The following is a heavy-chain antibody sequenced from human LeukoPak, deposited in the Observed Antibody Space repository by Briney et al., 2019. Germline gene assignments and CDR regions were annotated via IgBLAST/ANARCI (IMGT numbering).Heavy chain of an antibody. J-gene: IGHJ6*03. D-gene: IGHD6-19*01. CDR1: EYSFTNYW. CDR3: GRHQWTAVAGPPPGNYMDV. V-gene: IGHV5-51*01. CDR2: IYPGDSHT. Sequence: GESLKISCKASEYSFTNYWIGWVRQMPGKGLEWMGIIYPGDSHTRYSPSFQGQVTISVDKSISTAYLQWSSLKASDTAMYYCGRHQWTAVAGPPPGNYMDVWGKGTTVTVS.